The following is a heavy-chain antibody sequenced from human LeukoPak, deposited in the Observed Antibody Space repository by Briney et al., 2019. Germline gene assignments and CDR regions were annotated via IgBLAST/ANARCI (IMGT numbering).Heavy chain of an antibody. Sequence: GGSLRLSCAASGFTFSSYAMSWVRQAPGKGLEWVSAISGSGGSTYYAGSVKGRFTISRDNSKNTLYLQMNSLRAEDTAVYYCAIRDIWFGELLTQDYWGQGTLVTVSS. CDR1: GFTFSSYA. CDR2: ISGSGGST. J-gene: IGHJ4*02. D-gene: IGHD3-10*01. CDR3: AIRDIWFGELLTQDY. V-gene: IGHV3-23*01.